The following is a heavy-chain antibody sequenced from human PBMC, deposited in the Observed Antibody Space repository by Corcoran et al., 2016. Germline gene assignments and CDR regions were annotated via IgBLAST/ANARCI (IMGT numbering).Heavy chain of an antibody. CDR1: GFIFSTNW. J-gene: IGHJ2*01. Sequence: EVQLVESGGGLVQPGGSLRLSCAASGFIFSTNWMSWVRQAPGKGLEWVANIKQDGSEKYYVDSVKGRFTLSRDNANNLLFLQMDSLTAEDTAVYYCTRGSRFTYPDWYLDLWGRGTLVTVSS. CDR3: TRGSRFTYPDWYLDL. CDR2: IKQDGSEK. V-gene: IGHV3-7*03. D-gene: IGHD6-19*01.